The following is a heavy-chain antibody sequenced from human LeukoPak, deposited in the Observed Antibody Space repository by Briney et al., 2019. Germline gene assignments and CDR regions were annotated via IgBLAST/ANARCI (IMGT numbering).Heavy chain of an antibody. V-gene: IGHV3-13*01. CDR3: ARGSCRSTSCYERLNGLDV. J-gene: IGHJ6*02. Sequence: RSGGSLRLSCAASGFSFSRYDMPWVRHGTGKGLEWVSSIDTAGDTYYLGSVKGRFTISRENAKNSLYLQMNSLRAGDTAMYFCARGSCRSTSCYERLNGLDVWGQGTTVTVSS. D-gene: IGHD2-2*01. CDR1: GFSFSRYD. CDR2: IDTAGDT.